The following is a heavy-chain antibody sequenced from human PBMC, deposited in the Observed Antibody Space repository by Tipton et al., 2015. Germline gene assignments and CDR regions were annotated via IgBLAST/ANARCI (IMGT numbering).Heavy chain of an antibody. CDR3: ARSLYYYDSSGYLDYYYGMDV. J-gene: IGHJ6*02. CDR2: ISAYNGNT. CDR1: GYTFINYG. V-gene: IGHV1-18*01. Sequence: QLVQSGPEVKKPGASVKVSCKASGYTFINYGITWVRQAPGQGLEWMGWISAYNGNTNYAQKLQGRVTMSTDTSTTTAYMELRSLRSDDTAVYHCARSLYYYDSSGYLDYYYGMDVWGQGTTVTVSS. D-gene: IGHD3-22*01.